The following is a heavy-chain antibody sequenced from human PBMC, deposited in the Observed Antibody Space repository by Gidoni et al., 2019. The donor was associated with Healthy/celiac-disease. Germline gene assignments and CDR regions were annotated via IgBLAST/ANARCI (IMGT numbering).Heavy chain of an antibody. CDR2: IIPIFGTA. D-gene: IGHD2-2*02. CDR3: ARGRDGYCSSTSCYRDDYYYYMDV. V-gene: IGHV1-69*01. CDR1: GGTSSSHA. Sequence: QVQLVQSGAELKKPGSSVKVSCTASGGTSSSHASSWVRQAPGQGLGWKGGIIPIFGTANYAQKCQGRVTITADESTSTAYLELSSLRSEDTAVYYCARGRDGYCSSTSCYRDDYYYYMDVWGKGTTVTVSS. J-gene: IGHJ6*03.